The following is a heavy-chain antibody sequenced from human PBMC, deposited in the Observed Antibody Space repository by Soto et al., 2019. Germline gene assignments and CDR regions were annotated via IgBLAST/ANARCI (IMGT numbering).Heavy chain of an antibody. CDR2: TIPLLNVA. CDR1: GGTFSTST. CDR3: ARDSPIGSTFSGYDAIAS. D-gene: IGHD5-12*01. V-gene: IGHV1-69*08. Sequence: QVQLVQSGAEVKKPGSSVKVSCKASGGTFSTSTFTWVRQAPGQGLEWMGRTIPLLNVADYAQDFQGRLTTTADKSTSTTYAALTSLTSKDKAVYYCARDSPIGSTFSGYDAIASWGQGTLVTVSS. J-gene: IGHJ4*02.